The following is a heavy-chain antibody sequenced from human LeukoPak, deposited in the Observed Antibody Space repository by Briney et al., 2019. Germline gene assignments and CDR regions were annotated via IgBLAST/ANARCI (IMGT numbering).Heavy chain of an antibody. Sequence: GPSVNASCKASGGTFSSYAISWVRQAAGHGLEWMGGIIPIFGTANYAQKFQGRVTITADKSTSTAYMELSSLRSEDTAVYYCAGGRYVQLWFGDYWGQGTLVTVSS. CDR3: AGGRYVQLWFGDY. J-gene: IGHJ4*02. V-gene: IGHV1-69*06. CDR2: IIPIFGTA. D-gene: IGHD5-18*01. CDR1: GGTFSSYA.